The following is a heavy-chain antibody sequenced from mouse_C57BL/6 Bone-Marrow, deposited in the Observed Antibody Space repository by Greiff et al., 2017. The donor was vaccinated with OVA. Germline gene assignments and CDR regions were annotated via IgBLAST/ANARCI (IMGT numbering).Heavy chain of an antibody. J-gene: IGHJ4*01. D-gene: IGHD1-1*01. CDR1: GYTFTSYW. CDR3: ARGGFTHYYAMDY. V-gene: IGHV1-72*01. Sequence: QVQLQQPGAELVKPGASVKLSCKASGYTFTSYWMHWVKQRPGRGLEWIGRIDPNSGGTKYTEKFQSTATLTVDKPSSTAYMPLSSLTSEDAAVYYSARGGFTHYYAMDYWGQGTAVTVSS. CDR2: IDPNSGGT.